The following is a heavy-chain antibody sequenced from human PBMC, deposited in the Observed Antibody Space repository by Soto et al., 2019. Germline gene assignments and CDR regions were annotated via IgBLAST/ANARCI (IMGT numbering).Heavy chain of an antibody. D-gene: IGHD3-10*01. J-gene: IGHJ6*03. Sequence: VKVSCKASGYTFTGYYMHWVRQAPGQGLEWMGWINPNSGGTNYAQKFQGWVTMTRDTSISTAYMELSRLRSDDTAVYYCAREAITMVRGVIIYYYYYMDVWGKGTTVTVSS. CDR1: GYTFTGYY. V-gene: IGHV1-2*04. CDR3: AREAITMVRGVIIYYYYYMDV. CDR2: INPNSGGT.